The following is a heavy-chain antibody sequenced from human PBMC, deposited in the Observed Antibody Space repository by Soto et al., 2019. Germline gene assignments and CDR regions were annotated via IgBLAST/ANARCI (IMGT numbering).Heavy chain of an antibody. CDR1: GFTFSSYA. Sequence: HPGGSLRVSCAASGFTFSSYAMSWVRQAPGKGLEWVSAISGSGGSTYYADSVKGRFTISRDNSKNTLYLQMNSLRAEDTAVYYCAKDIAVAGIFDYWGQGTLVTVSS. J-gene: IGHJ4*02. CDR2: ISGSGGST. D-gene: IGHD6-19*01. CDR3: AKDIAVAGIFDY. V-gene: IGHV3-23*01.